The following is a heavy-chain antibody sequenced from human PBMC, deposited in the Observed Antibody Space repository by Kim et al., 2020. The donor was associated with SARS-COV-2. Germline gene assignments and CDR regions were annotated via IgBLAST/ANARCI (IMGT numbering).Heavy chain of an antibody. CDR3: AKDILTYYYGSGSFDY. J-gene: IGHJ4*02. D-gene: IGHD3-10*01. V-gene: IGHV3-9*01. Sequence: SVKGRFTISRDNAKNSLYLQMNSLRAEDTALYYCAKDILTYYYGSGSFDYWGQGTLVTVSS.